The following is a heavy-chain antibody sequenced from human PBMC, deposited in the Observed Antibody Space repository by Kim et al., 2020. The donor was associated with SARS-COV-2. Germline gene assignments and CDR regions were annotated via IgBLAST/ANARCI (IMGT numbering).Heavy chain of an antibody. D-gene: IGHD3-10*01. CDR2: IEKDGATT. Sequence: GGSLRLSCAASGFPFSSYWMHWVRQAPGKGLVWVSNIEKDGATTNYADSVKGRFTISRDNAKSTLYLRMDSLRPEDTAVYYCARGNHGFDVWGPGTSVTV. CDR3: ARGNHGFDV. V-gene: IGHV3-74*01. J-gene: IGHJ6*02. CDR1: GFPFSSYW.